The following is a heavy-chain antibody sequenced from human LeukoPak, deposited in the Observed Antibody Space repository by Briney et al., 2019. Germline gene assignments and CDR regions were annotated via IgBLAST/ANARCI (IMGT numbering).Heavy chain of an antibody. CDR1: GFTFRNYA. D-gene: IGHD1-1*01. CDR2: ISGSGTNT. V-gene: IGHV3-23*01. Sequence: GGSLRLSCAASGFTFRNYAMSWVRQAPGKGLEWVSTISGSGTNTYYADSVKGRFTISRDNSKNTLYLLMNSLRVEDTAVYYCAKERHLLQGGLDYWGQGTLVTVSS. J-gene: IGHJ4*02. CDR3: AKERHLLQGGLDY.